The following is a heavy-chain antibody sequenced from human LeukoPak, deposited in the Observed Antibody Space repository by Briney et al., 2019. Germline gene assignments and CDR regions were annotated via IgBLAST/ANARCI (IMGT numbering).Heavy chain of an antibody. D-gene: IGHD1-26*01. CDR3: ARGGATRGRFEN. CDR1: GFPFNVQT. V-gene: IGHV3-7*01. J-gene: IGHJ4*02. CDR2: MRQDGSEI. Sequence: GGSLRLSCAASGFPFNVQTMSWVRQAPGKGLDWVASMRQDGSEIYYVDSVKGRFTISRDNPKDSLYLQMNSLRAEDTAVYYCARGGATRGRFENWGQGTLVTVSS.